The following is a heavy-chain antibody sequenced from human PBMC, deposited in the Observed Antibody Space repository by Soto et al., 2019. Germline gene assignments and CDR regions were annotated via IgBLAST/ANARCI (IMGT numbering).Heavy chain of an antibody. CDR3: ARDGPTAGIAVAGLYYYYGMGV. V-gene: IGHV3-74*03. CDR1: GFTFSYYW. J-gene: IGHJ6*02. CDR2: IYSDGSAT. Sequence: GGSLRLSCAASGFTFSYYWMHCVLQTPEKGLVWVARIYSDGSATTYADSVKGRFTISRDHSKNTLYLQMNSLRAEDTAVYYCARDGPTAGIAVAGLYYYYGMGVWGQGTTVTVSS. D-gene: IGHD6-19*01.